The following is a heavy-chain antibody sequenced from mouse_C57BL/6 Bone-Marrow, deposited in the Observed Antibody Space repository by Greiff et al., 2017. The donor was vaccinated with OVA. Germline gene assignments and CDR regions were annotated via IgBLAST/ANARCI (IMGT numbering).Heavy chain of an antibody. D-gene: IGHD3-1*01. CDR1: GFSFNTYA. CDR2: IRSKSNNYAT. V-gene: IGHV10-1*01. Sequence: GGGLVQPKGSLKLSCAASGFSFNTYAMNWVRQAPGKGLEWVARIRSKSNNYATYYADSVKDRFTISRDDSESMLYLQMNNLKTEDTAMYYCVRPSFSWFAYWGQGTLVTVSA. CDR3: VRPSFSWFAY. J-gene: IGHJ3*01.